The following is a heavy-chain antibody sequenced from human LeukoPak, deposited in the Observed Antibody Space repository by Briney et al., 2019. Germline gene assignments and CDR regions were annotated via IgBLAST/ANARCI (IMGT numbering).Heavy chain of an antibody. D-gene: IGHD3-16*02. Sequence: PSETLSLTCTVSGGSISSSSYYWGWIRQPPGKGLEWIGSIYYSGSTYYNPSLKSRVTISVDTSKNQFSLKLSSVTAADTAVYYCARLRTYDYVWGSYRKHNGYFDYWGQGTLVTVSS. J-gene: IGHJ4*02. CDR1: GGSISSSSYY. CDR3: ARLRTYDYVWGSYRKHNGYFDY. V-gene: IGHV4-39*01. CDR2: IYYSGST.